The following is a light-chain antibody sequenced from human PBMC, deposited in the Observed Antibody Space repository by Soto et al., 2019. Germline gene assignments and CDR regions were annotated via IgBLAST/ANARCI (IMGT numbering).Light chain of an antibody. CDR2: WAS. CDR1: QSIFFTSNNKKY. V-gene: IGKV4-1*01. CDR3: QQYYSTPRT. J-gene: IGKJ1*01. Sequence: DIVMTQSPDSLAVSLGGTATINCKSSQSIFFTSNNKKYLAWYQQKPGQTPKLXSDWASKRESGVPDRVSGSGSGTDVTLTISSLQAEDVAVYYCQQYYSTPRTFGQGTKVDIK.